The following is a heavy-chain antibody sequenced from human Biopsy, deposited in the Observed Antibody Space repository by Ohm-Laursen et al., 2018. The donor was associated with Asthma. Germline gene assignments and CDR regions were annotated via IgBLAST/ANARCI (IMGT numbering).Heavy chain of an antibody. D-gene: IGHD3-9*01. V-gene: IGHV3-23*01. CDR3: AKDRDYDILTGPPGFDY. CDR2: ISGSGGST. Sequence: SLRLSCAASGFTFSSYAMSWVRQAPGKGLEWVSAISGSGGSTYYADSVKGRFTISRGNSKNTLYLQMNSLRAEDTAVYYCAKDRDYDILTGPPGFDYWGQGTLVTVSS. J-gene: IGHJ4*02. CDR1: GFTFSSYA.